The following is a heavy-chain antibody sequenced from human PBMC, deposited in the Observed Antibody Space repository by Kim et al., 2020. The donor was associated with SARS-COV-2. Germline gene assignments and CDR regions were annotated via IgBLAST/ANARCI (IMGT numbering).Heavy chain of an antibody. CDR2: IYFSGNT. V-gene: IGHV4-39*01. D-gene: IGHD3-10*01. Sequence: SETLSLTCTVSGGSISTSSYYWGWIRQPPGKDLEWIGTIYFSGNTYYNPSLKSRVAISVDTYKNQFSLKLNSMTAADTAVYYCVRHPSNFDGSGSDYYFFNGMDVWGKGTAVTVSS. CDR1: GGSISTSSYY. J-gene: IGHJ6*04. CDR3: VRHPSNFDGSGSDYYFFNGMDV.